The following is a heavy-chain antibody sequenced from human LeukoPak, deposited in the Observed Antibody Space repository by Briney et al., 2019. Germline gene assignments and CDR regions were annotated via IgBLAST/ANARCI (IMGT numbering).Heavy chain of an antibody. CDR2: IWYDGSNK. J-gene: IGHJ6*02. Sequence: PGRSLRLSCAASGFTFSSYGMHWVRQAPGKGLEWVAVIWYDGSNKYYADSVKGRFTISRDNSKNTLYLQMNSLRAEDTAVYYCARDRAYYGSGHYYYYGLDVWGQGTTVTVS. D-gene: IGHD3-10*01. CDR3: ARDRAYYGSGHYYYYGLDV. CDR1: GFTFSSYG. V-gene: IGHV3-33*01.